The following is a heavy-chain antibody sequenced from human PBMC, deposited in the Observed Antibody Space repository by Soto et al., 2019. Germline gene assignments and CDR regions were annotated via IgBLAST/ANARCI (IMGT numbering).Heavy chain of an antibody. D-gene: IGHD4-17*01. J-gene: IGHJ6*02. Sequence: SSVKVSCKVSGYTLTELSMHWVRQAPGKGLEWMGGFDPEDGETIYAQKFQGRVTMTEDTSTDTAYMELSSLRSEDTAVYYCATTTTVTIYYYGMDVWGQGTTVTVSS. CDR2: FDPEDGET. V-gene: IGHV1-24*01. CDR3: ATTTTVTIYYYGMDV. CDR1: GYTLTELS.